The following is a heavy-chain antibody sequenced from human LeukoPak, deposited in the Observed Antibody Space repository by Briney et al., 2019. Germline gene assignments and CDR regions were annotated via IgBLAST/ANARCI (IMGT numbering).Heavy chain of an antibody. CDR1: GGSISSSNW. CDR2: IYHSGST. CDR3: ARGLGSSWYQYYFDY. J-gene: IGHJ4*02. Sequence: SGTLSLTCAVSGGSISSSNWWSRVRQPPGKGLEWIGEIYHSGSTNYNPSLKSRVTISVDKSKNQFSLKLSSVTAADTAVYYCARGLGSSWYQYYFDYWGQGTLVTVSS. D-gene: IGHD6-13*01. V-gene: IGHV4-4*02.